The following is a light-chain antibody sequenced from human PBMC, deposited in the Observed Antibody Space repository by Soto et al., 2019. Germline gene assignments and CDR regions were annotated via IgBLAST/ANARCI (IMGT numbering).Light chain of an antibody. CDR2: DVS. CDR1: SSDVGGYNY. Sequence: QSVLTQPRSVSGPPGQSVTISCTGTSSDVGGYNYVSWYQQHPGKAPKLMIYDVSKRPSGVPDRFSGSKSGNTASLTISGLQAEDEADYYCCSYAGSYSRYVFGTGTKVTVL. CDR3: CSYAGSYSRYV. J-gene: IGLJ1*01. V-gene: IGLV2-11*01.